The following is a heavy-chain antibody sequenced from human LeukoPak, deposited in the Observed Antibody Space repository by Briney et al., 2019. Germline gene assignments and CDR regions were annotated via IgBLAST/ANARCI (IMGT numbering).Heavy chain of an antibody. Sequence: SETLSLTCTVSGGSISSSSYYWGWIRQPPGKGLEWIGSIYYSGSTYYNPSLKSRVTISVDTSKNQFSLKLSSVTAADTAVYYCARVLLGYCSGGSCYVGFDPWGQGPLVTVSS. CDR2: IYYSGST. V-gene: IGHV4-39*07. J-gene: IGHJ5*02. CDR3: ARVLLGYCSGGSCYVGFDP. D-gene: IGHD2-15*01. CDR1: GGSISSSSYY.